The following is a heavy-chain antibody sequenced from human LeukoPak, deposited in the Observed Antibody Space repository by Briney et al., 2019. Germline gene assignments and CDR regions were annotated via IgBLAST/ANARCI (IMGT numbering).Heavy chain of an antibody. CDR2: IGYDGSNK. CDR1: GFTFSNAW. D-gene: IGHD3-10*01. Sequence: GGSLRLSCAASGFTFSNAWMSRVRQAPGKGLEWVAVIGYDGSNKYYADSVKGRFTISRDNSKNTLYLQMNSLSAEDTAVYSCARDKASKSYYGSGSYFDYWGQGTLVTVSS. V-gene: IGHV3-33*08. CDR3: ARDKASKSYYGSGSYFDY. J-gene: IGHJ4*02.